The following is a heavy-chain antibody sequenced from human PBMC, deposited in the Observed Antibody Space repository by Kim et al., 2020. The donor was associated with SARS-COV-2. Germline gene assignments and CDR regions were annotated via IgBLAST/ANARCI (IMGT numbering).Heavy chain of an antibody. V-gene: IGHV4-39*01. CDR1: GGSISSSSYY. Sequence: SETLSLTCTVSGGSISSSSYYWGWIRQPPGKGLEWIGSIYYSGSTYYNPSLKSRVTISVDTSKNQFSLKLSSVTAADTAVYYCARLMSAIFDYWGQGTLVTVSS. D-gene: IGHD2-8*01. J-gene: IGHJ4*02. CDR3: ARLMSAIFDY. CDR2: IYYSGST.